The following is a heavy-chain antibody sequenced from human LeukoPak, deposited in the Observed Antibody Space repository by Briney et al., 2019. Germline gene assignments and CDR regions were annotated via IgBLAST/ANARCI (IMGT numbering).Heavy chain of an antibody. CDR3: ARDRASGRAFDI. D-gene: IGHD1-14*01. V-gene: IGHV4-38-2*02. CDR1: DYSIRSGYY. CDR2: IYYSGNT. Sequence: SETLSLTCTVSDYSIRSGYYWGWIRQPPGKGLSWIGSIYYSGNTYYNPSLKSRVSMSVDTSKNQFSLKLSSVTAADTAVYYCARDRASGRAFDIWGQGTTVTVSS. J-gene: IGHJ3*02.